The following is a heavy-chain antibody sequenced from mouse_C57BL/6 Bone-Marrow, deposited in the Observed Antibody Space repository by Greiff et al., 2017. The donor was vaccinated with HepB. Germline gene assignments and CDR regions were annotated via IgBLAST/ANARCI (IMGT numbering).Heavy chain of an antibody. V-gene: IGHV1-15*01. J-gene: IGHJ3*01. CDR1: GYTFTDYE. D-gene: IGHD2-3*01. CDR3: TRSDDGYYRYWFAY. Sequence: QVTLKVSGAELVRPGASVTLSCKASGYTFTDYEMHWVKQTPVHGLEWIGAIDPETGGTAYNQKFKGKAILTADKSSSTAYMELRSQTSEDSAVYYCTRSDDGYYRYWFAYWGQGTLVTVSA. CDR2: IDPETGGT.